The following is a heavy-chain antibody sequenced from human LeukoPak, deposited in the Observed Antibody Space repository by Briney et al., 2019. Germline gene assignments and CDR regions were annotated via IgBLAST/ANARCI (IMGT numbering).Heavy chain of an antibody. Sequence: GGSLRLSCAASGFTFSNFNMNWVRQAPGKGLEWVSSISSSSSYIYYAGSVKGRFTISRDNAKNSLYLQMNSLRAEDTAVYYCAREEPYCSSTTCYEDAFDIWGQGTMVTVSS. V-gene: IGHV3-21*01. CDR1: GFTFSNFN. CDR2: ISSSSSYI. J-gene: IGHJ3*02. D-gene: IGHD2-2*01. CDR3: AREEPYCSSTTCYEDAFDI.